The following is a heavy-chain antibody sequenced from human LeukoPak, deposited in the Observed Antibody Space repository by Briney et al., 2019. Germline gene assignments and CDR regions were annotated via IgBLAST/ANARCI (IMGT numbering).Heavy chain of an antibody. V-gene: IGHV3-30-3*01. CDR3: ARNSRFLEWLLDY. D-gene: IGHD3-3*01. J-gene: IGHJ4*02. CDR1: GFTFSSYA. Sequence: GGSLRLSCAASGFTFSSYAMHWVRQAPGKGLEWVAVISYDGSNKYYADSVKGRFTISRDNSKNTLYLQMNSLRAEDTAVYYCARNSRFLEWLLDYWGQGTLVTVSS. CDR2: ISYDGSNK.